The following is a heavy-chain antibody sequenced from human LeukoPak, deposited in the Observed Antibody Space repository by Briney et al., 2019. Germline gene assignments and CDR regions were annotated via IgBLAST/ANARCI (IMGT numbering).Heavy chain of an antibody. Sequence: SQTLSLTCAISGDSVSSNSAAWNWIRQSPSRGLEWLGRTYYRSKWYNDYAVSVKSRITINPDTSKNQFSLQLSSVTPEDTAVYYCAREALATGTKYYYYYGMDVWGQGTTVTVSS. CDR3: AREALATGTKYYYYYGMDV. V-gene: IGHV6-1*01. J-gene: IGHJ6*02. CDR2: TYYRSKWYN. D-gene: IGHD1-1*01. CDR1: GDSVSSNSAA.